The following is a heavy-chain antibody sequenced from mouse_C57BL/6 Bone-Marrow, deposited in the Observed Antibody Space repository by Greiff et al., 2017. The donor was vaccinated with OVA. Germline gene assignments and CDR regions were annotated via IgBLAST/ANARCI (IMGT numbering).Heavy chain of an antibody. Sequence: EVKLVESGGGLVQPGGSLKLSCAASGFTFSDYYMYWVRQTPEKRLEWVAYISNGGGSTYYPDTVKGRFTISRDNAKNTLYLQMSRLKSEDTAMYYCARLSANWDWFAYWGQGTLVTVSA. CDR1: GFTFSDYY. CDR2: ISNGGGST. D-gene: IGHD4-1*01. J-gene: IGHJ3*01. CDR3: ARLSANWDWFAY. V-gene: IGHV5-12*01.